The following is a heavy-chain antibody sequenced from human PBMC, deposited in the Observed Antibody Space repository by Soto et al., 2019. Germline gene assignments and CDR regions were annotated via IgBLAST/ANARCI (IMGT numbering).Heavy chain of an antibody. CDR3: ARAFGYSGTHYYYYYMHV. J-gene: IGHJ6*03. Sequence: QVQLQESGPGLVKPSGTLSLTCAVSSGSISSSNWWSWVRQTPGKGLEWIGEIYHSGSTNYNPSLKRRVTISVDKSKNQFSLNLRSVTAADTAVYYCARAFGYSGTHYYYYYMHVWGKGTTVTVSS. CDR1: SGSISSSNW. V-gene: IGHV4-4*02. CDR2: IYHSGST. D-gene: IGHD5-12*01.